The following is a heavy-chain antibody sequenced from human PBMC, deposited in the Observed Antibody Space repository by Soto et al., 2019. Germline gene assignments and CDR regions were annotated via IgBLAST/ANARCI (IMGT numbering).Heavy chain of an antibody. D-gene: IGHD6-13*01. V-gene: IGHV1-18*01. Sequence: ASVKVSCKASGYTFTSYGISWARQAPGQGLEWMGWISAYNGNTNYAQKLQGRVTMTTDTSTSTAYMELRSLRSDDTAVYYCARERGAAALVYYYYYGMDVWGQGTTVTVSS. CDR1: GYTFTSYG. J-gene: IGHJ6*02. CDR2: ISAYNGNT. CDR3: ARERGAAALVYYYYYGMDV.